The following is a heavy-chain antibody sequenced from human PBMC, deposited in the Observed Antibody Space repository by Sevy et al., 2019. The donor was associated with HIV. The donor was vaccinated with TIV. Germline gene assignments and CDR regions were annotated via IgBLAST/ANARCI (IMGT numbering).Heavy chain of an antibody. Sequence: GGSLRLSCAAPGFTFSSYEMNWVRQAPGKGLEWVSYISGSGSTIYYADSVKGRFTISRDNAKNSLYLQMNSLRAEDTAVYYCATASPRVADYWGQGTLVTVSS. CDR1: GFTFSSYE. CDR2: ISGSGSTI. V-gene: IGHV3-48*03. J-gene: IGHJ4*02. D-gene: IGHD2-15*01. CDR3: ATASPRVADY.